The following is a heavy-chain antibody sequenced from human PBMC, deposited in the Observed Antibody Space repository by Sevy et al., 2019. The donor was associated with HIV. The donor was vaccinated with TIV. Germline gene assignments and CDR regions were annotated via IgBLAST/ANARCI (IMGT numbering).Heavy chain of an antibody. CDR1: GFTFNNYG. Sequence: GGSLRLSCAASGFTFNNYGMHWVRQAPGKGLEWVAVIWNDQINKHYADSVKGRFTISRDNSKNKLYLQMNSLRAEDKAVYYCASFPNNYYDTSGSSGDDAFDLWGRGTMVTVSS. J-gene: IGHJ3*01. CDR3: ASFPNNYYDTSGSSGDDAFDL. D-gene: IGHD3-22*01. V-gene: IGHV3-33*03. CDR2: IWNDQINK.